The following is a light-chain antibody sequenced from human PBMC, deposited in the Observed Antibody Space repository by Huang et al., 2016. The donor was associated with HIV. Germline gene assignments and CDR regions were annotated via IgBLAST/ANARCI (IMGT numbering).Light chain of an antibody. J-gene: IGKJ1*01. CDR3: QQYYTSPT. CDR1: QGISNS. CDR2: STS. Sequence: DIQMTQSPSSLSAFVGDTVTITCRASQGISNSVAWYQQKPGKAPKLLLYSTSRLESGVPSRFRGGGSGTDCTLTINSLQPDDFATYYCQQYYTSPTFGQGSKVEIK. V-gene: IGKV1-NL1*01.